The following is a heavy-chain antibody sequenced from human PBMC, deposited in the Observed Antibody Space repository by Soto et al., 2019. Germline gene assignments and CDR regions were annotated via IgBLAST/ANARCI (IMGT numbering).Heavy chain of an antibody. D-gene: IGHD6-13*01. CDR3: TRDRNLGHSSSWSPQRDDAFDI. CDR1: GFTFGDYA. Sequence: GGSLRLSCTASGFTFGDYAMSWFRQAPGKGLEWVGFIRSKAYGGTTEYAASVKGRFTISRDDSKSIAYLQMNSLKTEDTAVYYCTRDRNLGHSSSWSPQRDDAFDIWGQGTMVTVSS. J-gene: IGHJ3*02. CDR2: IRSKAYGGTT. V-gene: IGHV3-49*03.